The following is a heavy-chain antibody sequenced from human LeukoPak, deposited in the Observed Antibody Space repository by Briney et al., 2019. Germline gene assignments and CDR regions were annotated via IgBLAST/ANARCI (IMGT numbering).Heavy chain of an antibody. CDR3: ARETDYYDSSGYRAYYFDY. J-gene: IGHJ4*02. D-gene: IGHD3-22*01. CDR2: IKQDGSEK. V-gene: IGHV3-7*01. CDR1: GFTFSSYW. Sequence: GGSLRLSRAASGFTFSSYWMSWVRQAPGKGLEWVANIKQDGSEKYYVDSVKGRFTISRDNAKNSLYLQMNSLRAEDTAVYYCARETDYYDSSGYRAYYFDYWGQGTLVTVSS.